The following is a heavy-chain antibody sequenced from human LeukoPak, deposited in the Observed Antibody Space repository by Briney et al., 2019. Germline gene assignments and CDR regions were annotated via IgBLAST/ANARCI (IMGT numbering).Heavy chain of an antibody. V-gene: IGHV1-18*01. D-gene: IGHD2-2*01. CDR1: GYTFTSYG. CDR2: ISTYNGNT. CDR3: AREFVVVPAALYYYYMVV. J-gene: IGHJ6*03. Sequence: ASVKVSCKASGYTFTSYGIIWMRQAPGQGLEWMGWISTYNGNTNYAQKIQGRVTMTTDTSTSTAYMELRSLRSDDTAVYYCAREFVVVPAALYYYYMVVWGKGTTVTISS.